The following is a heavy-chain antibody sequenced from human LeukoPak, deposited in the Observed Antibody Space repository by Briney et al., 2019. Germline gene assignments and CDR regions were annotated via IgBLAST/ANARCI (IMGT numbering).Heavy chain of an antibody. CDR3: ARGTQTIFGVIDY. D-gene: IGHD3-3*01. Sequence: ASVKVSCKTSGYTFTGYYMHWVRQAPGQGLVWMGWIHPNNGGTIYARSFQGRVTMTSDTSISTAYLELNSLISDDTAMYFCARGTQTIFGVIDYWGQGTLVTVSS. J-gene: IGHJ4*02. CDR1: GYTFTGYY. V-gene: IGHV1-2*02. CDR2: IHPNNGGT.